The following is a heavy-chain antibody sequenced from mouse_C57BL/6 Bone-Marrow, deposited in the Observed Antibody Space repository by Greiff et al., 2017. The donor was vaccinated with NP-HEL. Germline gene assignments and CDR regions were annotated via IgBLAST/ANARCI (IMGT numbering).Heavy chain of an antibody. CDR3: ARHGNGYDDYFDY. CDR2: IWSDGST. Sequence: VQRVESGPGLVAPSQSLSITCTVSGFSLTSYGVHWVRQPPAKGLEWLVVIWSDGSTTYNSALKSRLSISKDNSKSQVFLKMNSLQTDDTAMYYCARHGNGYDDYFDYWGQGTTLTVSS. J-gene: IGHJ2*01. V-gene: IGHV2-6-1*01. D-gene: IGHD2-2*01. CDR1: GFSLTSYG.